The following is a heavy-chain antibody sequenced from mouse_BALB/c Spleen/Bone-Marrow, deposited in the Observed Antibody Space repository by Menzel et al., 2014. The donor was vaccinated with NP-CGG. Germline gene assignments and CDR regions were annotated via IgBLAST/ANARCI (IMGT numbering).Heavy chain of an antibody. J-gene: IGHJ3*01. V-gene: IGHV5-9-3*01. CDR1: GFTFSSFA. CDR2: ISSGGGYT. CDR3: ARQESIYDGYYGGFTY. D-gene: IGHD2-3*01. Sequence: EVKVVDSGGGLVKPGGSLKLSCAASGFTFSSFATSWVRQTPEKRLGWVATISSGGGYTYYPDSVKGRFTISRDNAKNSLYLQMSSLRSEDTAMYYCARQESIYDGYYGGFTYWGQGTLVTVSA.